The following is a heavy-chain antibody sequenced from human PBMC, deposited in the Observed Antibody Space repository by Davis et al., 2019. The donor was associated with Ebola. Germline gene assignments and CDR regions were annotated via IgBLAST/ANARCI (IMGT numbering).Heavy chain of an antibody. CDR1: GFSLSTSGMC. Sequence: SGPTLAKLTQTLTLTCPFSGFSLSTSGMCVSWIRQPPGKALEWLALIDWDDDKYYSTSLKTRLTISKDTSKNQVVLTMTNMDPVDTATYYCARIRDYYADGAFDIWGQGTMVTVSS. CDR3: ARIRDYYADGAFDI. CDR2: IDWDDDK. J-gene: IGHJ3*02. V-gene: IGHV2-70*01. D-gene: IGHD4-17*01.